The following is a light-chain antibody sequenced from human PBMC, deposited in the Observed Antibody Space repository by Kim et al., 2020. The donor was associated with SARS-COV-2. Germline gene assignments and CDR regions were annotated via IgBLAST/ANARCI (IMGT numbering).Light chain of an antibody. Sequence: RVTISCTGSSSNIGAGYDVHWYQQLPETAPQLLIYVNTNRPSGVPGLFSCSKSGTSASLAITVLQAEDEGDYYCQSYDTTLSVVFGGGTQLTVL. J-gene: IGLJ2*01. CDR1: SSNIGAGYD. CDR3: QSYDTTLSVV. V-gene: IGLV1-40*01. CDR2: VNT.